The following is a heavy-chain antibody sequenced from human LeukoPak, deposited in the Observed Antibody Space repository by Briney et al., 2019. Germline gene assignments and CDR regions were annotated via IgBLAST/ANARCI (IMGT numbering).Heavy chain of an antibody. D-gene: IGHD4-17*01. CDR3: AREGATVTTTPGAAFDI. J-gene: IGHJ3*02. CDR1: GFTFSSYA. V-gene: IGHV3-30*04. CDR2: ISYDGRNK. Sequence: GGSLRPSCAASGFTFSSYAMHWVRQAPGKGQEWVAFISYDGRNKCYTDSAKGRFTISRDNSKSTLYLQMNSLRVEDMAVYYCAREGATVTTTPGAAFDIWGQGTMATVSS.